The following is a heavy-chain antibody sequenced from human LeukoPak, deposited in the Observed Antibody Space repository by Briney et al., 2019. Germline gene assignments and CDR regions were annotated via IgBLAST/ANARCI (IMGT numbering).Heavy chain of an antibody. CDR3: ARDGDGSIDY. J-gene: IGHJ4*01. CDR2: IYYSGNT. Sequence: SETLSLTCTVSGGSISSYYWSWIRQPPGQGLEWIGYIYYSGNTNYNPSLKSRVTISVDTSKNQFSLKLKSVTAADTAVYYCARDGDGSIDYWGHGILVTVSS. CDR1: GGSISSYY. D-gene: IGHD5-24*01. V-gene: IGHV4-59*01.